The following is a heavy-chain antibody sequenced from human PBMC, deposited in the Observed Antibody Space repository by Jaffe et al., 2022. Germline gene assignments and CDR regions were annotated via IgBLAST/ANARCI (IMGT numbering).Heavy chain of an antibody. Sequence: QLQLQESGPGLVKPSETLSLTCTVSGGSISSSSYYWGWIRQPPGKGLEWIGSIYYSGSTYYNPSLKSRVTISVDTSKNQFSLKLSSVTAADTAVYYCARPKWLARGDAFDIWGQGTMVTVSS. CDR3: ARPKWLARGDAFDI. J-gene: IGHJ3*02. V-gene: IGHV4-39*01. CDR2: IYYSGST. D-gene: IGHD6-19*01. CDR1: GGSISSSSYY.